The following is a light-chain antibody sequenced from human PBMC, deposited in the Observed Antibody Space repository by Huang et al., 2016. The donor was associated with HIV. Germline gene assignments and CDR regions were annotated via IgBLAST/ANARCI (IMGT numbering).Light chain of an antibody. Sequence: EIVMTQSPVTLSVSPGESATLSCRASQSVSSNLAWYQQKPGQAPRLLIYGASTRATGIPASFSGSGSGTEFTLTISNLQSEDFSVYYCQQSHDWPPYTFGQGTKLEIK. V-gene: IGKV3-15*01. CDR2: GAS. CDR1: QSVSSN. CDR3: QQSHDWPPYT. J-gene: IGKJ2*01.